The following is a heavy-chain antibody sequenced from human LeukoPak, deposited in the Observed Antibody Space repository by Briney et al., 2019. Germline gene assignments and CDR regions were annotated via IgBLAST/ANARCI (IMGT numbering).Heavy chain of an antibody. V-gene: IGHV3-7*03. CDR3: DGADF. CDR1: GFTFSIYW. D-gene: IGHD3-16*01. J-gene: IGHJ4*02. Sequence: PGGSLRLSCVASGFTFSIYWMSWVRQAPGRGPEWLAIIKEDGSVIWDVESVRGRFTISRDNSKSTLYLQMNSLRPEDTAVYYCDGADFWGQGTLVTVSS. CDR2: IKEDGSVI.